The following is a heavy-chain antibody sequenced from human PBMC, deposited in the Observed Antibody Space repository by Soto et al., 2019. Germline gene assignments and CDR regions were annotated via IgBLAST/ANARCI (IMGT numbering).Heavy chain of an antibody. CDR1: GGTFSSYT. J-gene: IGHJ4*02. D-gene: IGHD3-10*01. CDR3: ARSFGEFGIDY. V-gene: IGHV1-69*02. CDR2: IIPILGIA. Sequence: QVQLVQSGAEVKKPGSSVKVYCKASGGTFSSYTISWVRQAPGQGLEWMGRIIPILGIANYAQKFQGRVTITADKSTSTAYMELSSLRSEDTAVYYCARSFGEFGIDYWGQGTLVTVSS.